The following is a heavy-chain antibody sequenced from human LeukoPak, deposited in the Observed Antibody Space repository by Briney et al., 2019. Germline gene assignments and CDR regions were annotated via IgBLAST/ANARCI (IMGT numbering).Heavy chain of an antibody. Sequence: GGSLRLSCEASGFIFSHSGMQWVRQAPGKGLEWVAIISYDGSDKFYADSVKGRFTISRDNSKNTLYLQMNSLRAEDTAVYYCAKDTPPVLRFLEWFTWGQGTLVTVSS. J-gene: IGHJ5*02. CDR2: ISYDGSDK. CDR3: AKDTPPVLRFLEWFT. D-gene: IGHD3-3*01. CDR1: GFIFSHSG. V-gene: IGHV3-30*19.